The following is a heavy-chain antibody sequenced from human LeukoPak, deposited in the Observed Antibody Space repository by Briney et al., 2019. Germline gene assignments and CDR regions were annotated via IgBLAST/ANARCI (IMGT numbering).Heavy chain of an antibody. CDR3: AKEKASGVVGY. D-gene: IGHD3-10*01. Sequence: GGSPRLSCAASGFTFSSYGMHWVRQAPGKGLEWVAVIWYDGSSKYYADSVKGRFTISRDNSENTLYLQMISLRAEDTAVYYCAKEKASGVVGYWGQGTLVTVSS. CDR2: IWYDGSSK. J-gene: IGHJ4*02. V-gene: IGHV3-30*02. CDR1: GFTFSSYG.